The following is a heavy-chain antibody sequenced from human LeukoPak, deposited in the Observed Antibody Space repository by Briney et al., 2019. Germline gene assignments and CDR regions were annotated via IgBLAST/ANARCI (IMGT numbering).Heavy chain of an antibody. Sequence: GASVTVSCKASGYTFTSYGISWVRQAPGQGLEWMGWISAYSGNTNYAQKLQGRVTMTTDTSTSTAYMELRSLRSDDTAVYYCARRTPVEYFQHWGQGTLDTVPS. CDR2: ISAYSGNT. D-gene: IGHD2-2*01. J-gene: IGHJ1*01. CDR3: ARRTPVEYFQH. CDR1: GYTFTSYG. V-gene: IGHV1-18*01.